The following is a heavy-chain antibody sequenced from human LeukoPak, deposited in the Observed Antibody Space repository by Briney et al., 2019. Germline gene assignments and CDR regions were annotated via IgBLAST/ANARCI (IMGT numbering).Heavy chain of an antibody. J-gene: IGHJ4*02. V-gene: IGHV3-23*01. Sequence: GGSLRLSCAASGFTFNNYAMSWVRQAPGKGLEWVSAISGSGGTTYYADSVKGRFTISRDNSKNTLYLQMNSLRAEDTAVYYCAKCRRSINCYTARDDWGQGTLVTVSS. CDR2: ISGSGGTT. CDR3: AKCRRSINCYTARDD. D-gene: IGHD2-2*02. CDR1: GFTFNNYA.